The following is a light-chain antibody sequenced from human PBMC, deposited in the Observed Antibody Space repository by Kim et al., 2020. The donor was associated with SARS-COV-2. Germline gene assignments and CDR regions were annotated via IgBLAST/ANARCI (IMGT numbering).Light chain of an antibody. J-gene: IGKJ1*01. V-gene: IGKV1-27*01. CDR1: QGISNY. Sequence: SVRDRVTITCRARQGISNYLAWYQQNPEKVPKLLIYATSTLQSGVPSRFSGSGSGTDFTLTISSLQPEDVATYYCQKYNSAAPWAFGQGTKVDIK. CDR3: QKYNSAAPWA. CDR2: ATS.